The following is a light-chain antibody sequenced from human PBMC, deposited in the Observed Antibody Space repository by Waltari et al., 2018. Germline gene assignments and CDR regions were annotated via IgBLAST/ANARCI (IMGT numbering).Light chain of an antibody. CDR1: QSVSSN. CDR3: QQYNNWPPEIT. J-gene: IGKJ5*01. V-gene: IGKV3-15*01. CDR2: GAS. Sequence: IVMAQSQATPSVSPGERATLSCRASQSVSSNLAWYQQKPGQAPRLLIYGASTRATGIPARFSGSGSGTEFTLTISSLQSEDFAVYYCQQYNNWPPEITFGQGTRLEIK.